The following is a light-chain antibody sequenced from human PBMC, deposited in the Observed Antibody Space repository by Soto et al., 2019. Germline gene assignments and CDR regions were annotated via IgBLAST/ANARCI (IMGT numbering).Light chain of an antibody. V-gene: IGKV1-5*01. J-gene: IGKJ1*01. CDR3: QQYNSYTKT. Sequence: DIQMTQSPSTLSASVGDRVTITCRASQSISSWLAWYQQKPGKAPKLLIYDASSLESGVPSRFSGSGSGTEFTLPISSLQADDFATYYCQQYNSYTKTFGQGTKVEIK. CDR2: DAS. CDR1: QSISSW.